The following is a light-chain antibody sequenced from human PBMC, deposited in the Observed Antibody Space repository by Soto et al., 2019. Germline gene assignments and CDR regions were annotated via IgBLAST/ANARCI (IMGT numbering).Light chain of an antibody. V-gene: IGKV3-20*01. Sequence: EIVLTQSPGTLSLSPGERATLSCRASQSVSSSYLAWYQQKPGQAPRLLIYGASSRATGIPDRFSGSGSGTDITLPISRLETEDFAVYYWQQYGRSPPHTFGQETKLEIK. CDR1: QSVSSSY. CDR3: QQYGRSPPHT. CDR2: GAS. J-gene: IGKJ2*01.